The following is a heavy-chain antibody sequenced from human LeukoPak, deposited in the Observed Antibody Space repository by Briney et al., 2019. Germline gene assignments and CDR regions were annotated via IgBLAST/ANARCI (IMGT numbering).Heavy chain of an antibody. CDR1: GGSLSSGGYY. J-gene: IGHJ3*02. CDR3: ARDLGYCSGGSCYSPGARAFDI. V-gene: IGHV4-31*03. Sequence: SEPLSLPCTVSGGSLSSGGYYWSWIRQPPGKGLEWIGYIYYSGSTYYNPCLKSRVTISVDTSKNQFSLKLSSVTSADTAVYYCARDLGYCSGGSCYSPGARAFDIWGQGTMVTVSS. D-gene: IGHD2-15*01. CDR2: IYYSGST.